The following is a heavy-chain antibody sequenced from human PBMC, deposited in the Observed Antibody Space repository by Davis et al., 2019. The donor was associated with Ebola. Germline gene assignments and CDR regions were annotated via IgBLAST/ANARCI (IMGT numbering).Heavy chain of an antibody. CDR3: ASGQQLVVSYYYYGMDV. V-gene: IGHV1-24*01. Sequence: ASVKVSCKVSGYTLTELSMHWARQAPGKGLEWMGGFDPEDGETIYAQKFQGRVTITADKSTSTAYMELSSLRSEDTAVYYCASGQQLVVSYYYYGMDVWGQGTTVTVSS. D-gene: IGHD6-6*01. CDR2: FDPEDGET. J-gene: IGHJ6*02. CDR1: GYTLTELS.